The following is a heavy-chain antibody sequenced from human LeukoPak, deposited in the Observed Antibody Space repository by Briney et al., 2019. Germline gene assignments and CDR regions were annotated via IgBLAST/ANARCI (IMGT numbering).Heavy chain of an antibody. CDR2: INPSGGST. V-gene: IGHV1-46*01. J-gene: IGHJ4*02. CDR3: ARLERLGEYYY. D-gene: IGHD3-16*01. CDR1: GYTFTSYY. Sequence: GASVKVSCKASGYTFTSYYMHWVRQAPGQGLEWMGIINPSGGSTSYAQKFQGRVTMTRDMSTSTVYMELSSLRSEDTAVYYCARLERLGEYYYWGQGTLVTVSS.